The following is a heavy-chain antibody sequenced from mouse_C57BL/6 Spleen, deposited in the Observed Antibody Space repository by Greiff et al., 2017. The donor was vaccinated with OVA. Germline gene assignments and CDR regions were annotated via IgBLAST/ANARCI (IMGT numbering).Heavy chain of an antibody. V-gene: IGHV7-3*01. CDR2: IRNKANGYTT. J-gene: IGHJ1*03. CDR3: ARDNGNYDWYFDV. Sequence: EVKVEESGGGLVQPGGSLSLSCAASGFTFTDYYMSWVRQPPGKALEWLGFIRNKANGYTTEYSASVKGRFTISRDNSQSILYLQMNALRAEDSATYYCARDNGNYDWYFDVWGTGTTVTVSS. CDR1: GFTFTDYY. D-gene: IGHD2-1*01.